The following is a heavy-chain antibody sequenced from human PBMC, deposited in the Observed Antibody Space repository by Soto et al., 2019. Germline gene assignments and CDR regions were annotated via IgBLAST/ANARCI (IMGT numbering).Heavy chain of an antibody. D-gene: IGHD4-17*01. CDR1: GFTFGRHG. CDR3: ARDDDYGDNGLDY. CDR2: IGSDGRRD. J-gene: IGHJ4*02. Sequence: QVQLGESGGGVVQPGGSLRLSCAASGFTFGRHGMHWVRQAPGKGLEWVAVIGSDGRRDSYADSVKGRFTISRDNGQTTLYLQLNSLRAEDTAVYYCARDDDYGDNGLDYWGQGTLVTVSS. V-gene: IGHV3-33*01.